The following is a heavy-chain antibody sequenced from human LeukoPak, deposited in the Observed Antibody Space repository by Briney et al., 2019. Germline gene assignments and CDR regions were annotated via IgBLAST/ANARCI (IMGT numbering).Heavy chain of an antibody. J-gene: IGHJ4*02. CDR2: IWYDGSNK. D-gene: IGHD3-22*01. V-gene: IGHV3-33*01. CDR1: RFTFSNYG. CDR3: ARDTTRDFYDSSGYYHGHLDY. Sequence: PGRSLGLSCAASRFTFSNYGMHWVRQAPGKGLEWVALIWYDGSNKYYADSVRGRFTISRDNYKDTLYLQMNSLRADDTAVYYCARDTTRDFYDSSGYYHGHLDYWGQGTLVTVSS.